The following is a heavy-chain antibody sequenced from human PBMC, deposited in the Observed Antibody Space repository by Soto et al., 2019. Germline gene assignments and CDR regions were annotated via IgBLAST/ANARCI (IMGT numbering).Heavy chain of an antibody. CDR3: ARVLPDCSGGSCYSAPRWFDP. CDR1: GGSISSGGYY. D-gene: IGHD2-15*01. Sequence: QVQLQESGPGLVKPSQTLSLTCTVSGGSISSGGYYWSWIRQHPGKGLEWIGYIYYSGSTYYNPSLKSRVTISVVTSKNQFSLKLSSVTAADTAVYYCARVLPDCSGGSCYSAPRWFDPWGQGTLVTVSS. V-gene: IGHV4-31*03. J-gene: IGHJ5*02. CDR2: IYYSGST.